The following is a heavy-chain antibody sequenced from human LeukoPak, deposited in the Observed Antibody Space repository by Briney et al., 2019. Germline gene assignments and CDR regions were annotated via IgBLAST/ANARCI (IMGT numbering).Heavy chain of an antibody. D-gene: IGHD6-19*01. V-gene: IGHV4-59*01. Sequence: SETLSLTCTVSGGSISSYYWSWIRQPPGKGLEWIGYIYYSGSTNYNPPLKSRVTISVDTSKNQFSLKLSSVTAADTAVYYCARVYSSGWYDWFDPWGQGTLVTVSS. CDR2: IYYSGST. CDR3: ARVYSSGWYDWFDP. J-gene: IGHJ5*02. CDR1: GGSISSYY.